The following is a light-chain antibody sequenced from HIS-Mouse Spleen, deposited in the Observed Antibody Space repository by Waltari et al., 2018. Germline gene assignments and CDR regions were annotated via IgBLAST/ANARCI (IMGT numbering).Light chain of an antibody. V-gene: IGLV2-11*01. CDR2: DVS. J-gene: IGLJ2*01. CDR1: SSDVGGYNY. CDR3: CLYAGSYTAV. Sequence: QSALTQPRSVSGSPGQSVTISCTGTSSDVGGYNYVSWYQQHPGKAPKLMIYDVSKRPSGVPVRFSGSKSGNTASLPISGLQAEDEADYYCCLYAGSYTAVFGGGTKLTVL.